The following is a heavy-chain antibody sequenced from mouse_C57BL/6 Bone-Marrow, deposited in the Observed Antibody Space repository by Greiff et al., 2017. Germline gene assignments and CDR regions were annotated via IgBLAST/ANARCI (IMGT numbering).Heavy chain of an antibody. V-gene: IGHV15-2*01. D-gene: IGHD1-1*01. J-gene: IGHJ1*03. Sequence: QVQLQQSGSELRSPGSSVKLSCKAFDSEVFPIAYMSWVRQKPGHGVEWIGGILPSIGRTIYGEKFGDKATLDADTLSNTAYLELNSLASADSAIYYCARPQYGRGYFEGWGTGTTVAVYS. CDR2: ILPSIGRT. CDR3: ARPQYGRGYFEG. CDR1: DSEVFPIAY.